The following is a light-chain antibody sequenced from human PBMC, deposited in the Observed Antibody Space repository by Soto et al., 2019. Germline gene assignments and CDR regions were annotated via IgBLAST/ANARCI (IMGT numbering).Light chain of an antibody. CDR3: QQRSNWPPT. Sequence: EIVLTQSPATLSLSPGERATLSCRASQSVSIYLAWYQQKPGQAPRLLIYDASSRATGIPDRFSGSGSGTDFTLTISSLEPEDFAVYYCQQRSNWPPTFGGGTRWIS. J-gene: IGKJ4*01. V-gene: IGKV3-11*01. CDR2: DAS. CDR1: QSVSIY.